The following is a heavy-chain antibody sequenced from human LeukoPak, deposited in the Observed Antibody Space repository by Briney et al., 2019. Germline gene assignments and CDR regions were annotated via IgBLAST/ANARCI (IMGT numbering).Heavy chain of an antibody. CDR1: GGSISSGTYF. J-gene: IGHJ4*02. D-gene: IGHD6-13*01. CDR2: IYYIGST. V-gene: IGHV4-39*01. CDR3: ARGAAAAGIDY. Sequence: SETLSLTCTVSGGSISSGTYFWGWIRQPPGKGLEWIGNIYYIGSTYYNPSLKNRVTMSVDTSKNRFSLRLTSVTAAETAVYYCARGAAAAGIDYWGQGTLVTVSS.